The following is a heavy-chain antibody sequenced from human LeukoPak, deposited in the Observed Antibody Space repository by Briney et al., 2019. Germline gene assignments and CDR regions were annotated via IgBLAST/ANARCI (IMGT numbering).Heavy chain of an antibody. CDR3: ARDYTIFGVADAFDI. CDR2: ISSSGGST. CDR1: GFAFSSYA. D-gene: IGHD3-3*01. J-gene: IGHJ3*02. Sequence: QPGGSLRLSCAASGFAFSSYAMSWVRQAPGKGLEWVSAISSSGGSTYYADSVKGRFTISRDNAKNSLYLQMNSLRAEDTAVYYCARDYTIFGVADAFDIWGQGTMVTVSS. V-gene: IGHV3-23*01.